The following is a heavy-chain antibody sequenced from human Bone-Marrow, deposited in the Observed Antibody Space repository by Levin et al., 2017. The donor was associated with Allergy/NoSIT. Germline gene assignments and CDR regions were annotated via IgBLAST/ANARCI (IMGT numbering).Heavy chain of an antibody. V-gene: IGHV3-23*01. CDR2: IIATGSGGST. CDR3: ANHLDYSNYEGVEY. J-gene: IGHJ4*02. CDR1: EFTFSNYA. D-gene: IGHD4-11*01. Sequence: LSLTCAASEFTFSNYAMSWLRQAPGKGLEWVSAIIATGSGGSTYFADSVKGRFTISRDDSKNTLYLQMNSLRAEDTAVYYCANHLDYSNYEGVEYWGQGTLVTVSS.